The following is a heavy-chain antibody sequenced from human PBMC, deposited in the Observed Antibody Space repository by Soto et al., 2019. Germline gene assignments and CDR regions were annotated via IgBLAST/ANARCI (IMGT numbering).Heavy chain of an antibody. J-gene: IGHJ6*02. CDR2: TYYRSKWYN. Sequence: TLSLTCAISGDSVSSNSAAWNWIRQSPSRGLEWLGRTYYRSKWYNDYAVSVKSRITINPDTSKNQFSLQLNSVTPEDTAVYYCARDTFRSYSGRYYYYGMDVWGQGTTVTVSS. D-gene: IGHD1-26*01. V-gene: IGHV6-1*01. CDR3: ARDTFRSYSGRYYYYGMDV. CDR1: GDSVSSNSAA.